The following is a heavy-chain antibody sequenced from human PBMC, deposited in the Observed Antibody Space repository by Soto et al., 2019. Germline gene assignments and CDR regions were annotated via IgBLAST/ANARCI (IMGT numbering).Heavy chain of an antibody. Sequence: SVKVSCKASGGTFSSYAISWVRQAPGQGLEWMGGIIPIFGTANYAQKFQGRVTITADKSTSTAYMELSSLGSEDTAVYYCARVPSRYGPEMGYYYYGMDVWGQGTTVTVSS. D-gene: IGHD3-16*01. V-gene: IGHV1-69*06. CDR2: IIPIFGTA. J-gene: IGHJ6*02. CDR3: ARVPSRYGPEMGYYYYGMDV. CDR1: GGTFSSYA.